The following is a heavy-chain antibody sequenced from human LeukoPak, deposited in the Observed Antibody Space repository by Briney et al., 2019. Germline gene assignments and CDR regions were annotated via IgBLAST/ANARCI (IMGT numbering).Heavy chain of an antibody. D-gene: IGHD1-26*01. J-gene: IGHJ4*02. CDR1: GDSISSSNFY. CDR2: IYTGGNT. V-gene: IGHV4-61*02. Sequence: PSETLSLTCTVSGDSISSSNFYWTWIRQPAGKGLEWIGRIYTGGNTNYNPSLQSRVAISIDTSKNQFSLKLTSVTAADTAVYYCARWERLNRVFFWGQGTLVAVSS. CDR3: ARWERLNRVFF.